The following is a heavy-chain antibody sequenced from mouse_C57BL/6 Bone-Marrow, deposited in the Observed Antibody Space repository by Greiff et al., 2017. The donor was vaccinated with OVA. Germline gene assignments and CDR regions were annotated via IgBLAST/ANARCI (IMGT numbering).Heavy chain of an antibody. Sequence: QVQLKQPGAELVMPGASVKLSCKASGYTFTSYWMHWVKQRPGQGLEWIGEIDPSDSYTNYNQKFKGKSTLTVDKSSSTAYMQLSSLTSEDSAVYYCARGGVMDYWGQGTSVTVSS. V-gene: IGHV1-69*01. J-gene: IGHJ4*01. CDR3: ARGGVMDY. CDR1: GYTFTSYW. CDR2: IDPSDSYT.